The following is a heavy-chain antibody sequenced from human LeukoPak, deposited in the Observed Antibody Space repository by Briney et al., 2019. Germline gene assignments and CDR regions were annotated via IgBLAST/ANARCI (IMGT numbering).Heavy chain of an antibody. CDR3: AREYEVVESSGSRSSFEY. J-gene: IGHJ4*02. V-gene: IGHV1-46*04. Sequence: ASVKVSCKASGYTFTRYLMHWGRQAPGQGLEWMGTINPSGGSTNYAQKLQGRVTMTRDTSTSTIYMELSSLRSEDTAVYYCAREYEVVESSGSRSSFEYWGQGTLVTVAS. CDR1: GYTFTRYL. D-gene: IGHD1-26*01. CDR2: INPSGGST.